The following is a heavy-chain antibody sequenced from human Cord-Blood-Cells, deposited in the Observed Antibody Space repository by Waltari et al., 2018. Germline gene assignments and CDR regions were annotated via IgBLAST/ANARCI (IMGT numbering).Heavy chain of an antibody. V-gene: IGHV4-34*01. J-gene: IGHJ3*02. CDR1: GGSFSGYY. CDR3: ARMGLAALDDAFDI. D-gene: IGHD6-6*01. CDR2: INHSGST. Sequence: VQLQQWGAGLLKPSETLSLTCAVYGGSFSGYYWTWIRQPPGKGLEWIREINHSGSTNYNPSLKSRVTISVDTSKNQFSLKLSSVTAADTAVYYCARMGLAALDDAFDIWGQGTMVTVSS.